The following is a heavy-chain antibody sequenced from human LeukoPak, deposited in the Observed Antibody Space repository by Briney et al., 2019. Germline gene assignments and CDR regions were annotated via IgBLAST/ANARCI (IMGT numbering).Heavy chain of an antibody. V-gene: IGHV4-34*01. J-gene: IGHJ3*02. D-gene: IGHD4-11*01. Sequence: NPSETLSLTCGVYGGSFSGYYWSWIRQPPGKGLEWIGEINHSGSTNYNPSLKSRVTISIDTSKNHFSLKLTSVTAADTAVYYCARVKGDYSNYNDAFDIWGQGTMVTVSS. CDR3: ARVKGDYSNYNDAFDI. CDR1: GGSFSGYY. CDR2: INHSGST.